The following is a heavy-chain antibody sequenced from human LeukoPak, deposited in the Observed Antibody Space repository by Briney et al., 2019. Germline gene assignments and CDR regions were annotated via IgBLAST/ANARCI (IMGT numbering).Heavy chain of an antibody. D-gene: IGHD3-10*01. CDR3: ARDMSLLWFGDPFDY. CDR2: ISSSSSVI. V-gene: IGHV3-48*02. J-gene: IGHJ4*02. CDR1: GFTFSTYS. Sequence: AGGSLRLSCAASGFTFSTYSMSWVRQAPGKGLEWISYISSSSSVIYYADSVKGRFTISRDNARNSLYLQMNSLRDEDTAVYYCARDMSLLWFGDPFDYWGQGTLVTVSS.